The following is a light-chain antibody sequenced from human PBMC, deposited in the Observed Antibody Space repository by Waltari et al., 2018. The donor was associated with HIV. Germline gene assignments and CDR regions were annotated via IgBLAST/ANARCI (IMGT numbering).Light chain of an antibody. CDR1: SCDIGGSYSF. J-gene: IGLJ2*01. V-gene: IGLV2-14*01. CDR3: SSYTSSHIVI. CDR2: EVS. Sequence: QSALTQPASVSGSPGQSITISCTGTSCDIGGSYSFVSWYQQHPAKVPKLIIFEVSNRPSGVSNRFSGSKSANTASLTISGLQPEDEADYYCSSYTSSHIVIFGGGTKVTVL.